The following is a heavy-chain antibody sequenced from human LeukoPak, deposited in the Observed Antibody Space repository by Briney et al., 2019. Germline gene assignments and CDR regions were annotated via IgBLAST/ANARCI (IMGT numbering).Heavy chain of an antibody. J-gene: IGHJ4*01. D-gene: IGHD3-9*01. CDR1: GFTFSSYA. CDR3: AMAGAYYDILTGYYPARSFDY. Sequence: GGSLRLSCAASGFTFSSYAMSWVRQAPGKGLEWVSAISGSGGSTYYADSVKGRFTISRDNSKNTLYLQMNSLRAEDTAVYYCAMAGAYYDILTGYYPARSFDYWGQEPWSPSPQ. V-gene: IGHV3-23*01. CDR2: ISGSGGST.